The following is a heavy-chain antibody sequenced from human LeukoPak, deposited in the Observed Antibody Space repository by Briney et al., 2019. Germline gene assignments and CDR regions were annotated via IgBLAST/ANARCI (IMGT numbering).Heavy chain of an antibody. D-gene: IGHD5-18*01. CDR2: IYTSGST. J-gene: IGHJ6*03. CDR1: GGSISSGSYY. Sequence: SETLSLTCTVSGGSISSGSYYWSWIRQPAGKGLEWIVRIYTSGSTNYNPSLKSRVTISVDTSKNQFSLKLSSVPAADTAVYYCARDYVYGYSYGFYYYYMDVWGKGTTVTVSS. CDR3: ARDYVYGYSYGFYYYYMDV. V-gene: IGHV4-61*02.